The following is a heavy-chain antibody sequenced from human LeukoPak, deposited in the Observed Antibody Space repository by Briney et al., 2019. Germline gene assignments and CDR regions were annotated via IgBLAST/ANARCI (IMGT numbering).Heavy chain of an antibody. CDR1: GGSISSGSYY. CDR2: IYTSGST. V-gene: IGHV4-61*02. CDR3: ARVEIRYDFWSDTDAFDI. D-gene: IGHD3-3*01. J-gene: IGHJ3*02. Sequence: SQTLSLTCTVSGGSISSGSYYGSWIRQPAGKGLEWIGRIYTSGSTNYNPSLKSRVTISVDTSRNQFSLKLSSVTAADTAVYYCARVEIRYDFWSDTDAFDIWGQGTMVTVSS.